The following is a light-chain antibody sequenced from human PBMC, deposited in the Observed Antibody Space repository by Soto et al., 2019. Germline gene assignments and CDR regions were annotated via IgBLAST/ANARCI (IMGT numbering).Light chain of an antibody. Sequence: DIQMTQSPSSLSASVGDRFTITCRASQSISSYLNWYQQKPGKAPKLLIYAASSLQSGVPSRFSGSGSGTDFTLTISSLQPEDFATYYCQQSYSTPRTFGQGTRWIS. CDR1: QSISSY. CDR2: AAS. V-gene: IGKV1-39*01. J-gene: IGKJ1*01. CDR3: QQSYSTPRT.